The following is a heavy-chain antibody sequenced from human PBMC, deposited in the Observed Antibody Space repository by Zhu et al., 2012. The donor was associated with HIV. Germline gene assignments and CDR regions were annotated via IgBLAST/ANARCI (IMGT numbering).Heavy chain of an antibody. V-gene: IGHV4-30-4*08. D-gene: IGHD3-16*02. Sequence: QVQLQESGPGLVKPSQTLSLTCTVSAGSISSGDYYWTWIRQPPGKGLEWIGYIYYFGSPFYNPSLKSRITISVDTSKNQFSLTLSSVTAADTAVYYCAKGLSLGNKHYFMDVWGKGTTVTVSS. CDR2: IYYFGSP. CDR3: AKGLSLGNKHYFMDV. CDR1: AGSISSGDYY. J-gene: IGHJ6*03.